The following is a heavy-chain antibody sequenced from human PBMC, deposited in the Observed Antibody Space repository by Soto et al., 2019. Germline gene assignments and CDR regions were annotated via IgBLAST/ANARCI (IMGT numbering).Heavy chain of an antibody. Sequence: ASVKVSCKASGGTFISYAISLVRQAPGQGLEWMGGIIPIFGTANYAQKFQGRVTITADESTSTAYMELSSLRSEDTAVYYCARAGHEYSRTRRGPAPGHNNWFDPWGQGTLVTVSS. J-gene: IGHJ5*02. D-gene: IGHD6-6*01. CDR3: ARAGHEYSRTRRGPAPGHNNWFDP. CDR2: IIPIFGTA. V-gene: IGHV1-69*13. CDR1: GGTFISYA.